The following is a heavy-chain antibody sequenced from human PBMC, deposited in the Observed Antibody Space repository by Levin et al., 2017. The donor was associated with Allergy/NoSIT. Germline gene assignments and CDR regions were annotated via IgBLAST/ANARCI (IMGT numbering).Heavy chain of an antibody. Sequence: GGSLRLSCAASGFTFSSYSMNWVRQAPGKGLEWVSSISSSSSYIYYADSVKGRFTISRDNAKNSLYLQMNSLRAEDTAVYYCARDLGVYAMFGSWGQGTLVTVSS. CDR2: ISSSSSYI. CDR3: ARDLGVYAMFGS. CDR1: GFTFSSYS. V-gene: IGHV3-21*01. J-gene: IGHJ5*02. D-gene: IGHD2-8*02.